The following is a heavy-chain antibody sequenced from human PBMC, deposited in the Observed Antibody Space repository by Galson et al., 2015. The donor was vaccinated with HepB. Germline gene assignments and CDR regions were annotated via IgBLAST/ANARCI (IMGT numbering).Heavy chain of an antibody. Sequence: SLRLSCAAPGFTFSSYWMSWVRQAPGKGLEWVANIKQDGSEKNYVDSVKGRFTISRDNGKSSVYLQMNSLRPDDTAVYYCARDREDYSWPTIGAYWGQGTLVTVSS. CDR3: ARDREDYSWPTIGAY. V-gene: IGHV3-7*03. D-gene: IGHD4-11*01. J-gene: IGHJ4*02. CDR2: IKQDGSEK. CDR1: GFTFSSYW.